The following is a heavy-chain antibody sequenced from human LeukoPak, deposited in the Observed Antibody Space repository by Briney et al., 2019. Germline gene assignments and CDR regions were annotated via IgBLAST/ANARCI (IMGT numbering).Heavy chain of an antibody. CDR3: ARAPLTRYWYESSFDHDTFYYYMDV. J-gene: IGHJ6*03. CDR1: GFTFDDYG. Sequence: GESLRLSCAASGFTFDDYGMSWVRQAPGKGLEWVSGINWNGISTGYADSVKGRFTISRDNAKNSLYLQMNSLRAEDTAFYYCARAPLTRYWYESSFDHDTFYYYMDVWGKGTTVTVSS. V-gene: IGHV3-20*04. D-gene: IGHD3-22*01. CDR2: INWNGIST.